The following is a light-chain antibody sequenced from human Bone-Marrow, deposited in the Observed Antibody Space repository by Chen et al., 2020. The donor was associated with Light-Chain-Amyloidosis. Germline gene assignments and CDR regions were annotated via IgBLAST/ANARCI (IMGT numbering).Light chain of an antibody. CDR2: GSS. CDR3: EQYGTSPLT. CDR1: QTISSNY. Sequence: EIVLTQSPGTLSLSPGEGANLSCRASQTISSNYLTWYQQKFGQAPRLLIYGSSSRATGITDRFTGSGSGTDFTLTSNRLEPEDFAMYYCEQYGTSPLTFGGGTKVEIK. V-gene: IGKV3-20*01. J-gene: IGKJ4*01.